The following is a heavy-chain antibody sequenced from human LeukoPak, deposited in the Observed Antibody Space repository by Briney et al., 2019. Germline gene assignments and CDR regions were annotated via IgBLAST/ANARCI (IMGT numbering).Heavy chain of an antibody. J-gene: IGHJ4*02. Sequence: SCKASGGTFSSYAISWVRQAPGKGLEWVAFIRDDGSNKYYADSVKGRFTISRDNSKNTLYLQMNSLRAEDTAVYYCAKYRYDSSGWYYFDYWGQGTLVTVSS. V-gene: IGHV3-30*02. CDR2: IRDDGSNK. CDR1: GGTFSSYA. CDR3: AKYRYDSSGWYYFDY. D-gene: IGHD6-19*01.